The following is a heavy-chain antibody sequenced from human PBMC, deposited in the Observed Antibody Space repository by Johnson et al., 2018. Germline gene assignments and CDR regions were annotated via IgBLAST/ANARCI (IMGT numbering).Heavy chain of an antibody. D-gene: IGHD4-17*01. V-gene: IGHV3-13*01. Sequence: EVQLVESGGGLVQPGGSLRLSCAASGFTFSSYDMHWVRQATGKGLEWVSAIGTAGDTYYPGSVKGRFTISRENAKNSLYLQMNSLGAGDTAVYYCARAGVTTGAFDIWGQGTMVTVSS. CDR3: ARAGVTTGAFDI. J-gene: IGHJ3*02. CDR2: IGTAGDT. CDR1: GFTFSSYD.